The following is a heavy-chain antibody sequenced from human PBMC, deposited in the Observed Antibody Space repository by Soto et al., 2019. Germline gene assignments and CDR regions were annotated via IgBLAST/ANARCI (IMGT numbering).Heavy chain of an antibody. D-gene: IGHD3-3*01. CDR2: IIPIFGTA. V-gene: IGHV1-69*13. CDR3: ARGGQKYYDFWSGQGNWFDP. CDR1: GGTFNRYG. J-gene: IGHJ5*02. Sequence: GASVKVSWEASGGTFNRYGISLGRQAPGQRLEWMVGIIPIFGTANYAQKFQGRVTITADESTSTAYMELSSLRSEDTAVYYCARGGQKYYDFWSGQGNWFDPRGQGTLVTVSS.